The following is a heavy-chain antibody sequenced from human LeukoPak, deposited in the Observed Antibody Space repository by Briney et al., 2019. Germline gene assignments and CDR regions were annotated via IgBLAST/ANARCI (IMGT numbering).Heavy chain of an antibody. Sequence: GASVKVSCKASGGTFSSYVINWVRQAPGQGLEWMGGILPIFGTSIYAQQFQGRVTITADESTNTAYMELNRLRSDDTATYYCARSEDPGRYFGWLPGFHPLGQGTLVTVSS. D-gene: IGHD3-9*01. CDR1: GGTFSSYV. CDR3: ARSEDPGRYFGWLPGFHP. V-gene: IGHV1-69*13. CDR2: ILPIFGTS. J-gene: IGHJ5*02.